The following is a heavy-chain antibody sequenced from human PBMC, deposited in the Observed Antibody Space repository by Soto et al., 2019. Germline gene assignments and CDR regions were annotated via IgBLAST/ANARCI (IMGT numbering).Heavy chain of an antibody. Sequence: PGGSLRLSCAASGFTFSSYAMHWVRQAPGKGLEWVAVISYDGSNKYYADSVKGRFTISRDNSKNTLCLQMNSLRAEDTAVYYCARVLYSGYDALDYWGQGTLVTVSS. CDR3: ARVLYSGYDALDY. J-gene: IGHJ4*02. CDR2: ISYDGSNK. V-gene: IGHV3-30-3*01. CDR1: GFTFSSYA. D-gene: IGHD5-12*01.